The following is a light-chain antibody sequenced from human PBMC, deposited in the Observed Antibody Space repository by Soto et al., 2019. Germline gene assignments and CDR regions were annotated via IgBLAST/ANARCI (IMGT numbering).Light chain of an antibody. J-gene: IGKJ1*01. V-gene: IGKV3-15*01. Sequence: EILMTQSPATLSVSPGERATLSCRASQSVSSNLAWYQQKPGQAPRLLIYGASTRATGIPARFSGSGSGTEFPLPISSLQSEDFAVYYCQQYNNWWTFGQGTKVDIK. CDR2: GAS. CDR1: QSVSSN. CDR3: QQYNNWWT.